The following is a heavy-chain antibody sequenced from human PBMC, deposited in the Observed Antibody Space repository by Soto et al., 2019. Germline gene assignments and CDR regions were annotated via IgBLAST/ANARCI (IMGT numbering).Heavy chain of an antibody. CDR1: GFTFSNYA. CDR3: EKFFATTGSNSSWASYFPY. V-gene: IGHV3-23*01. D-gene: IGHD6-13*01. J-gene: IGHJ4*02. Sequence: EVQLLESGGGLVQPGRSLRLSCAASGFTFSNYAMSWVRQAPGQGLDWVSAISGSGGTTYYADSVKGRFTISRDNSKNTLLLQMNSLRAADADMYYCEKFFATTGSNSSWASYFPYWGQGNLVTVSS. CDR2: ISGSGGTT.